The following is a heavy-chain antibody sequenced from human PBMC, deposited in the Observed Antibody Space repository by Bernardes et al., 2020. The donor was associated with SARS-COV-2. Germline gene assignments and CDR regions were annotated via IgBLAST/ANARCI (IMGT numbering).Heavy chain of an antibody. CDR1: GFTFGDYA. CDR3: TRDDFWSGYYSY. V-gene: IGHV3-49*04. Sequence: GGSLRLSCTASGFTFGDYAMSWVRQAPGKGLEWVGFIRSKAYGGTTEYAASVKGRFTISRDDSKSIAYLQMNSLKTEDTAVYYCTRDDFWSGYYSYWGQGTLVTVSS. J-gene: IGHJ4*02. D-gene: IGHD3-3*01. CDR2: IRSKAYGGTT.